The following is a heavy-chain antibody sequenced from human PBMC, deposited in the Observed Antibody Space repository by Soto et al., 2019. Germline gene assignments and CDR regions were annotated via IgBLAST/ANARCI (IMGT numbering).Heavy chain of an antibody. V-gene: IGHV4-34*01. J-gene: IGHJ6*02. Sequence: SETLSLTCAVYGGSFSGYYWSWIRQPPGKGLEWIGEINHSGSTNYNPSLKSRVTISVDTSKNQFSLKLSSVTAADTAVYYCARGGFGELLAYYYVMAVWGQGTTVTVSS. D-gene: IGHD3-10*01. CDR3: ARGGFGELLAYYYVMAV. CDR2: INHSGST. CDR1: GGSFSGYY.